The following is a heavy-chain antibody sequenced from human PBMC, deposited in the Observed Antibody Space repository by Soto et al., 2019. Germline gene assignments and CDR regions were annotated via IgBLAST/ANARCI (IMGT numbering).Heavy chain of an antibody. Sequence: SETLSLTCTVSGGSISSGGYYWSWIRQHPGKGLEWIGYIYYSGSTYYNPSLKSRVTISVDTSKNQFSLKLSSVTAADTAVYYCARDNDRNGFDYWGQGTLVTVSS. CDR3: ARDNDRNGFDY. D-gene: IGHD3-22*01. V-gene: IGHV4-31*03. CDR2: IYYSGST. J-gene: IGHJ4*02. CDR1: GGSISSGGYY.